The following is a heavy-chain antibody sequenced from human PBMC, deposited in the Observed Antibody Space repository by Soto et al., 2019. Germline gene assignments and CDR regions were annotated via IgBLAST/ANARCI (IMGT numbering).Heavy chain of an antibody. CDR1: GFTFSSYA. CDR3: ANYQPMAQPRPYFDY. CDR2: ISSSGGST. Sequence: EVQLLESGGDLIQPGGSLRLSCAASGFTFSSYAMSWVRQAPGKGLGWVSAISSSGGSTFYADSVKGRFTISRDNSRKSLYLQMNSLRAEDTAIYYCANYQPMAQPRPYFDYWGQGTVVTVSS. D-gene: IGHD3-10*01. V-gene: IGHV3-23*01. J-gene: IGHJ4*02.